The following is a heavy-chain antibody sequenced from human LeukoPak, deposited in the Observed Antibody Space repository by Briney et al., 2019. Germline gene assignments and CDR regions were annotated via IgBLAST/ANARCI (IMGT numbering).Heavy chain of an antibody. CDR3: ATVASGWYPDY. Sequence: SETLSLTCTVSGGSISSFYYTWVRQPPGKGLEWVGYIDSSGITNYNSSLNSRVTISLDTSQNQFSLKLNSVTAADTAVYYCATVASGWYPDYWGQGALVTVAS. D-gene: IGHD6-19*01. J-gene: IGHJ4*02. V-gene: IGHV4-59*01. CDR1: GGSISSFY. CDR2: IDSSGIT.